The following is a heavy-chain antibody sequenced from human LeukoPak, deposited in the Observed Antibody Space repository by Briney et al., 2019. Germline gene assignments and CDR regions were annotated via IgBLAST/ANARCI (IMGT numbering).Heavy chain of an antibody. D-gene: IGHD3-16*02. CDR3: ARVTASALYADY. CDR1: GYTFTSYA. CDR2: INTGNGNT. V-gene: IGHV1-3*04. J-gene: IGHJ4*02. Sequence: ASVKVSCKASGYTFTSYAMHWVRQAPGQRLEWMGWINTGNGNTKYSQKFQGRVTITRDTPASTAYMELSSLRSEDTAVYYCARVTASALYADYWGQGTLVTVSS.